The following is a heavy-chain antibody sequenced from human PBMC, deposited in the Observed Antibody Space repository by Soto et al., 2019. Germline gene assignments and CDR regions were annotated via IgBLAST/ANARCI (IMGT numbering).Heavy chain of an antibody. CDR1: GGTFSSYA. CDR3: ASHPVPYYYYGMDV. Sequence: VQLVQSGAEVKKPGSSVKVSCKASGGTFSSYALSWVRQAPGQGVEWMGGIIPIFGTADYAQKFQGRVTITADDSTSTAYMELSSLRSEDTAVYYCASHPVPYYYYGMDVWGQGTTVTVSS. CDR2: IIPIFGTA. V-gene: IGHV1-69*12. D-gene: IGHD2-2*01. J-gene: IGHJ6*02.